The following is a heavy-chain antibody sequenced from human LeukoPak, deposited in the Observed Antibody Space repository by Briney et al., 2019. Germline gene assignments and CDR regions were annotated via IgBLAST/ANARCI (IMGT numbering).Heavy chain of an antibody. V-gene: IGHV3-33*01. J-gene: IGHJ6*02. CDR3: ARWVMDCGMDV. CDR2: VWYDGSNQ. Sequence: GGSLRLSCAASGFTFRNHGMHWVRQAPGKGLEWVAVVWYDGSNQYYADTVKGRFTISRDNSKNTLYLQMNSLRAEDTAVYYCARWVMDCGMDVWGQGTAVTVSS. CDR1: GFTFRNHG.